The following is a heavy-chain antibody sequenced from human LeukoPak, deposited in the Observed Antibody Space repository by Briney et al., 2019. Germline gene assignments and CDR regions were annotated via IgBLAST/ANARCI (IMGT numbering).Heavy chain of an antibody. CDR1: GFTFTNYA. CDR3: ARVVPSDGALLGAVDS. J-gene: IGHJ4*02. Sequence: PGRSLRLSCAASGFTFTNYAMHWVRQAPGKGLEWVAVISYDETNKYYEDSVKGRFTISRDSSKNTLYLQMSSLRDEDTAVYYCARVVPSDGALLGAVDSWGQGTLVTVSS. D-gene: IGHD1-26*01. CDR2: ISYDETNK. V-gene: IGHV3-30*04.